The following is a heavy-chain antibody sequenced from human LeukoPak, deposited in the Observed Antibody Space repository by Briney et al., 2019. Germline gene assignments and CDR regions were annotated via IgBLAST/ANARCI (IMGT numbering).Heavy chain of an antibody. Sequence: GESLKISCKGSGYSFTSYWIGWVRQMPGKGLEWMGIIYPGDSDTRYSPSFQGQVTISADKSISTAYLQWSSLKASDTAMYYCARVAYYYGSGSYYKSYYFDYWGQGTLVTVSS. CDR1: GYSFTSYW. D-gene: IGHD3-10*01. CDR3: ARVAYYYGSGSYYKSYYFDY. J-gene: IGHJ4*02. V-gene: IGHV5-51*01. CDR2: IYPGDSDT.